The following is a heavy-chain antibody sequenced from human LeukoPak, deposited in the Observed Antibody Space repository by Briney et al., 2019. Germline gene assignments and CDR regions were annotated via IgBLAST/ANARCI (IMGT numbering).Heavy chain of an antibody. J-gene: IGHJ4*02. CDR3: ARGHRYCSSTSCLLGRDY. Sequence: SETLSLTCAVYGGSFSGYYWSWIRQPPGKGLGWIGEINHSGSTNYNPSLKSRVTISVDTSKNQFSLKLSSVVAADAVGCYCARGHRYCSSTSCLLGRDYWGQGTLVTVSS. CDR1: GGSFSGYY. V-gene: IGHV4-34*01. D-gene: IGHD2-2*01. CDR2: INHSGST.